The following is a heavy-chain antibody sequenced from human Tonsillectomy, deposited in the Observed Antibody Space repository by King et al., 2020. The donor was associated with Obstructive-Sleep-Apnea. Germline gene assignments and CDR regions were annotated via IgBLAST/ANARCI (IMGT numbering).Heavy chain of an antibody. J-gene: IGHJ6*02. CDR2: INHSGST. D-gene: IGHD3-10*01. V-gene: IGHV4-34*01. CDR1: GGSFSGYY. Sequence: QVQLQQWGAGLLKPSETLSLTCAVSGGSFSGYYWSWIRQPPGKGLEWIGEINHSGSTNYNPSLKSRVTISVDTSKNQFSLKLSSVTAADTAVYYCARCRGTPRQYYYGSGTRGHYYYGMDVWGQGTTVTVSS. CDR3: ARCRGTPRQYYYGSGTRGHYYYGMDV.